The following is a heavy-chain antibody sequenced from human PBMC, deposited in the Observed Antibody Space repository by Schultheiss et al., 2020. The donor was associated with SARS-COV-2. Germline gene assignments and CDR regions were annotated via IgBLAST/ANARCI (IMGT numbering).Heavy chain of an antibody. CDR1: GFTFSSYS. CDR2: IKSKTDGGTT. D-gene: IGHD2-2*01. Sequence: GGSLRLSCAASGFTFSSYSMNWVRQAPGKGLEWVGRIKSKTDGGTTDYAAPVKGRFTISRDDSKNTLYLQMNSLKTEDTAVYYCTTDSGYCSSTSCYPYYYYMDVWGKGTTVTVSS. V-gene: IGHV3-15*01. CDR3: TTDSGYCSSTSCYPYYYYMDV. J-gene: IGHJ6*03.